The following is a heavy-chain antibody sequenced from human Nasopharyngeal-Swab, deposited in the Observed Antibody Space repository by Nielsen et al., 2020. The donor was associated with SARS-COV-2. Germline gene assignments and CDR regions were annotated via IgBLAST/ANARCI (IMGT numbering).Heavy chain of an antibody. D-gene: IGHD3-3*01. V-gene: IGHV3-43D*03. Sequence: GGSLGLSCAASGFTFQDVTMHWVRHAPGKGLDGVSHFTSDGDTTIYADSVKGRFTISRDNSRNSLYLHMNSLRLEDTAFYYCAKPTIFGAEIDYWGQGTLVTVSS. CDR3: AKPTIFGAEIDY. CDR2: FTSDGDTT. CDR1: GFTFQDVT. J-gene: IGHJ4*02.